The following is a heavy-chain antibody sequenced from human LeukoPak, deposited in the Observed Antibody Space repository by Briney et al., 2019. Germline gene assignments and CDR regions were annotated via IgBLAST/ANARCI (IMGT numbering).Heavy chain of an antibody. V-gene: IGHV4-34*01. D-gene: IGHD2-2*03. CDR3: ARGSSFDGYCAPGACQAGYYDM. CDR1: GDSFSRYL. Sequence: MPSETLSLTCAVYGDSFSRYLWNWVRQSPGKPLEYLREINHAGNTNYNPSLKTRVLLSVDKSKNQFSLRLTSVTAADTAVYFCARGSSFDGYCAPGACQAGYYDMWGQGTPVTVSS. CDR2: INHAGNT. J-gene: IGHJ4*02.